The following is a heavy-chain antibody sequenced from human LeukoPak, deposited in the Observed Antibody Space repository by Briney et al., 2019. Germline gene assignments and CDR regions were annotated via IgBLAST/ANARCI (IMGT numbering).Heavy chain of an antibody. J-gene: IGHJ6*03. CDR3: ARGGWELLNYYYYMDV. CDR1: GYTFTSYD. CDR2: MNPNSGNT. Sequence: ASVKVSCEASGYTFTSYDINWVRQATGQGLEWMGWMNPNSGNTGYAQKFQGRVTMTRNTSISTAYMELSSLRSEDTAVYYCARGGWELLNYYYYMDVWGKGTTVTVSS. D-gene: IGHD1-26*01. V-gene: IGHV1-8*01.